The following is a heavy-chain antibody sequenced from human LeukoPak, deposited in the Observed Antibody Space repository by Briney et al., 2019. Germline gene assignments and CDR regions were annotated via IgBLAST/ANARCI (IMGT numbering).Heavy chain of an antibody. CDR1: GGSFSGYY. Sequence: SKTLSLTCAVYGGSFSGYYWSWIRQPPGKGLEWIGEINHSGSTNYNPSLKSRVTISVDTSKNQFSLKLSSVTAADTAVYYCARGLTTYYYGSGRSMSWFDPWGQGTLVTVSS. D-gene: IGHD3-10*01. CDR2: INHSGST. J-gene: IGHJ5*02. V-gene: IGHV4-34*01. CDR3: ARGLTTYYYGSGRSMSWFDP.